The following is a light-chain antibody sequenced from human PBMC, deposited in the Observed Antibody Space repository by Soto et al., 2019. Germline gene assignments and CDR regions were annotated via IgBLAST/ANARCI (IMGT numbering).Light chain of an antibody. J-gene: IGKJ4*01. V-gene: IGKV3-20*01. CDR1: QSVTNSY. CDR3: QQYDTSPLT. CDR2: GAS. Sequence: EIVLTQSPGTLSLSPGERATLSCRASQSVTNSYLACYQQKPGQAPRLLIYGASSRATGIPDRFSGSGSGTDFTLTISRLEPEDFAVYYCQQYDTSPLTFGGGTRVDIK.